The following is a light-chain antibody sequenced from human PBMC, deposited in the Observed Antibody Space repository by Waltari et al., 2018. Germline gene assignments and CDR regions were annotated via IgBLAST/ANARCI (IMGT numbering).Light chain of an antibody. CDR3: QHYGSSLLT. Sequence: EIVLTQSPGTLSLSPGERATLSCRARQSVSSSYLAWFQQKPGQAPRLHIYGASTRATGIPDRFSGIGSETDFTLTISILDPEDFAVYHCQHYGSSLLTFGGRTKVEIK. J-gene: IGKJ4*01. CDR1: QSVSSSY. V-gene: IGKV3-20*01. CDR2: GAS.